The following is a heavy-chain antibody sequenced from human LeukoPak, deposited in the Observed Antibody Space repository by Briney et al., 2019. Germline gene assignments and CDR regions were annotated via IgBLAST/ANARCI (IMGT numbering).Heavy chain of an antibody. CDR2: INPNSGGT. J-gene: IGHJ4*02. V-gene: IGHV1-2*06. Sequence: ASVKVSCKASGYTFTGYYMHWVRQAPGQGLEWMGRINPNSGGTNYAQKFQSRVTMTRDTSISTAYMELSRLRSDDTAVYYCARDPDSSGWYPDYWGQGTLVTVSS. D-gene: IGHD6-19*01. CDR1: GYTFTGYY. CDR3: ARDPDSSGWYPDY.